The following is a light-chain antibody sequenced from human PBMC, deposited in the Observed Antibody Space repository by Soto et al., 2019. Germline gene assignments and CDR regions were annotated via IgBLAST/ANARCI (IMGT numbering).Light chain of an antibody. V-gene: IGKV1-5*03. Sequence: DIQMTQSPSSLSASVGDRVTITCRASQSISSYLNWYQQKPGKAPKLLIYKASSLQSGVPSRFSGSGSGTEFTLTISSLQPDDFATYYCQQYNSYSWTFGRGTKVEIK. CDR3: QQYNSYSWT. J-gene: IGKJ1*01. CDR1: QSISSY. CDR2: KAS.